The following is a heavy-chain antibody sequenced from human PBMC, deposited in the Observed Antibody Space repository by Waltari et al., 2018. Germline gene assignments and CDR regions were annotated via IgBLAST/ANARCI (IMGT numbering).Heavy chain of an antibody. CDR1: GFNISRHW. CDR2: IYSDGSST. J-gene: IGHJ5*01. CDR3: ARGTYYYDNSGPYFDS. V-gene: IGHV3-74*01. Sequence: EVQLVESGGGLVQPGGSLRLSCAASGFNISRHWMHWVRQGPGKGLVWVSHIYSDGSSTTYADSVKGRFTISRDNPKNTVYLQMNNLRAEDTAVYYCARGTYYYDNSGPYFDSWGQGILVTVSS. D-gene: IGHD3-22*01.